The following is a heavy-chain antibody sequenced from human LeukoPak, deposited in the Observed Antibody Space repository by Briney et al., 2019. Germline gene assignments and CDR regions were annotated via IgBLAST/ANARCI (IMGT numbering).Heavy chain of an antibody. V-gene: IGHV3-66*01. CDR1: GFTVSSNY. CDR2: IYSGGYT. Sequence: GGSLRLSCAASGFTVSSNYMSWVRQAPGKGLEWVSDIYSGGYTYYADSVKGRFTISRDNSKNTLYLQMDSLRAEDTAVYYCARADSIVVPPYDAFDIWGQGTMVTVSS. D-gene: IGHD2-15*01. J-gene: IGHJ3*02. CDR3: ARADSIVVPPYDAFDI.